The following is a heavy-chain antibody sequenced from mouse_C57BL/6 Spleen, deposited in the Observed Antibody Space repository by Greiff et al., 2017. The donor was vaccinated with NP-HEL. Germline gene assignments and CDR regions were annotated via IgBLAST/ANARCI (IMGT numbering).Heavy chain of an antibody. Sequence: VQLKESGPGLVKPSQSLSLTCSVTGYSITSGYYWNWIRQFPGNKLEWMGYISYDGSNNYNPSLKNRISITRDTSKNQFFLKLNSVTTEDTATYYCARVYGSIYYAMDYWGQGTSVTVSS. D-gene: IGHD1-1*01. CDR1: GYSITSGYY. CDR2: ISYDGSN. CDR3: ARVYGSIYYAMDY. V-gene: IGHV3-6*01. J-gene: IGHJ4*01.